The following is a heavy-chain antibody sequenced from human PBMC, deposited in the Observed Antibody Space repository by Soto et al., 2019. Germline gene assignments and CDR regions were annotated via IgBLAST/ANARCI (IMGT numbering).Heavy chain of an antibody. CDR3: GRGGYYYGSGSDYGMDV. J-gene: IGHJ6*02. D-gene: IGHD3-10*01. CDR2: MNPNSGNT. CDR1: GYTFTSYD. V-gene: IGHV1-8*01. Sequence: QVQLVQSGAEVKKPGASVKVSCKASGYTFTSYDINWVRQATGQGLEWMGWMNPNSGNTGYAQKFQGRVTMTRNTSISTAYMELSSLRSEDTAVYYCGRGGYYYGSGSDYGMDVWGQGTTVTVSS.